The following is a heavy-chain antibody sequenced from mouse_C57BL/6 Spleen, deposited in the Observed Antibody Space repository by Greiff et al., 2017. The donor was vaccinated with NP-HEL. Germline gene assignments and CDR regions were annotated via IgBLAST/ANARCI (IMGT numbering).Heavy chain of an antibody. CDR1: GFTFSDYG. V-gene: IGHV5-17*01. D-gene: IGHD1-1*01. J-gene: IGHJ4*01. Sequence: EVKLAESGGGLVKPGGSLKLSCAASGFTFSDYGMHWVRQAPEKGLEWVAYISSGSSTIYYADTVKGRFTISRDNAKNTLFLQMTSLRSEDTAMYYCARNYPYAMDYWGQGTSVTVSS. CDR2: ISSGSSTI. CDR3: ARNYPYAMDY.